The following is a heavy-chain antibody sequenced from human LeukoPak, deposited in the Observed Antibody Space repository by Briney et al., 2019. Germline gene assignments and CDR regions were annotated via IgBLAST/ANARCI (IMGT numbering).Heavy chain of an antibody. CDR1: GFTFSSYG. CDR2: IWYDGSNK. CDR3: ARVGYSYGSYYFDY. Sequence: XGSLRLSCAASGFTFSSYGMHWVRQAPGKGLEWVAVIWYDGSNKYYADSVKGRFTISRDNSKNTLYLQMNSLRAEDTAVYYCARVGYSYGSYYFDYWGQGTLVTVSS. D-gene: IGHD5-18*01. V-gene: IGHV3-33*01. J-gene: IGHJ4*02.